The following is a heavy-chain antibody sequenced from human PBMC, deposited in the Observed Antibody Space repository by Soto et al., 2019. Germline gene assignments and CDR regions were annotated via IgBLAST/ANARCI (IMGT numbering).Heavy chain of an antibody. CDR3: AKVSISKSSAVTFDS. CDR1: GFTFSTYD. V-gene: IGHV3-30*18. CDR2: VSYDTAYE. D-gene: IGHD2-15*01. J-gene: IGHJ4*02. Sequence: QVQLVESGGGMVQPGTSLRLSCAVSGFTFSTYDMHWVRQAPGKGLEWVAVVSYDTAYENYADSVKGRFTISRDNSKTILYLQMNSLRAEDTAVYYCAKVSISKSSAVTFDSWGRGTLVTVSS.